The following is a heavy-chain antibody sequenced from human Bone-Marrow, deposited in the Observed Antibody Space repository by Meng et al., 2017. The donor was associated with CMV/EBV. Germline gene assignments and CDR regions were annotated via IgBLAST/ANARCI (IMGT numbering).Heavy chain of an antibody. CDR2: IYYSGST. CDR3: AREGHYYDSPASPFDY. J-gene: IGHJ4*02. V-gene: IGHV4-59*01. Sequence: SETLSLTCTVSGGPISSYYWNWIRQPPGKGLEWIGNIYYSGSTNYNPSLKSRVTISVDTSKNPLSMKLSSVTAADTAVYYCAREGHYYDSPASPFDYWGPGNLVTVSS. D-gene: IGHD3-22*01. CDR1: GGPISSYY.